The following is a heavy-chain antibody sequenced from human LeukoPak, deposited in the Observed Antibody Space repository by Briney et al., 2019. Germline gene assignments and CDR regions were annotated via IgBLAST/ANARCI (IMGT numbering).Heavy chain of an antibody. D-gene: IGHD2-2*01. CDR2: IYRGGNT. CDR3: ASTQPGMLCISTSCSLDY. Sequence: GGSLGLSCAASAFTVSSNYMSWVRQAPGKGLECVSVIYRGGNTFYADSVRGRFTISRDTSKNTLYLQMNSLRAEDTAVYYCASTQPGMLCISTSCSLDYWGQGTLVTVSS. J-gene: IGHJ4*02. CDR1: AFTVSSNY. V-gene: IGHV3-53*01.